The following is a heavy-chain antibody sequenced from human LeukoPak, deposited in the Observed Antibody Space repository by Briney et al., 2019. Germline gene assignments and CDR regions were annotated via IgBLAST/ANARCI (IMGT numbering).Heavy chain of an antibody. V-gene: IGHV4-34*01. Sequence: SETLSLTCAVYGGSFSGYYWSWIRQPPGKGLEWIGEINHSGSTNYNPSLKSRVTILVDTSKNQFSLKLSSVTAADTAVYYCARGHSPVTTKVTYFQHWGQGTLVTVSS. CDR2: INHSGST. CDR3: ARGHSPVTTKVTYFQH. CDR1: GGSFSGYY. D-gene: IGHD4-17*01. J-gene: IGHJ1*01.